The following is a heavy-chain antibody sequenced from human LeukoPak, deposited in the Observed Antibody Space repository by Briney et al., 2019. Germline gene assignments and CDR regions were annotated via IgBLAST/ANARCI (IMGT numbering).Heavy chain of an antibody. J-gene: IGHJ4*02. Sequence: ASVKVSCKASGYTFTSYGISWVRQAPGQGLEWMGIINPSGGSTSYAQKFQGRVTMTRDMSTSTVYMELSSLRSEDTAVYYCARDPSTVRQQLVRSLSAGPYYFDYWGQGTLVTVSS. D-gene: IGHD6-13*01. CDR2: INPSGGST. V-gene: IGHV1-46*01. CDR3: ARDPSTVRQQLVRSLSAGPYYFDY. CDR1: GYTFTSYG.